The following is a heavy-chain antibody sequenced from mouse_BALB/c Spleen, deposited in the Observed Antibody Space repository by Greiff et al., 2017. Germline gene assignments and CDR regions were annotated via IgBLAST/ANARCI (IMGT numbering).Heavy chain of an antibody. D-gene: IGHD1-1*01. Sequence: EVKLMESGGGLVKPGGSLKLSCAASGFTFSSYTMSWVRQTPEKRLEWVATISSGGSYTYYPDSVKGRFTISRDNAKNTLYLQMSSLKSEDTAMYYCTREDFYANQGWYFDVWGAGTTVTVSS. CDR1: GFTFSSYT. V-gene: IGHV5-6-4*01. CDR2: ISSGGSYT. CDR3: TREDFYANQGWYFDV. J-gene: IGHJ1*01.